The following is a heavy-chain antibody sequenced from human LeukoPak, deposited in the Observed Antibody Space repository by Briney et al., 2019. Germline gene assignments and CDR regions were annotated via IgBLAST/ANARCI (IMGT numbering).Heavy chain of an antibody. D-gene: IGHD6-19*01. Sequence: ASVKVSCKASGYTFTGYYLRWVRQAPGQGPEWMGWINPNSGGTNYAQKFQGRATMTRDTSISTAYMELSRLRSDDTAVYYCARSYSSGWYYFDYWGQGTLVTVSS. CDR1: GYTFTGYY. CDR3: ARSYSSGWYYFDY. CDR2: INPNSGGT. J-gene: IGHJ4*02. V-gene: IGHV1-2*02.